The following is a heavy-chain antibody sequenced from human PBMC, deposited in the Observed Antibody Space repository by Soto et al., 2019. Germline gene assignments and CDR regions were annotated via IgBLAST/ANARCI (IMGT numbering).Heavy chain of an antibody. J-gene: IGHJ3*02. CDR1: GFTFSRYW. Sequence: TGGSLRLSCAAAGFTFSRYWMSWVRQAPGKGLELVANIKGDGGEIYYVDSVKGRFTISRDNAKNSLYLQMNSLRVEDTAVYYCASLIKYAWHGDAFDIWGQGTMVTVSS. D-gene: IGHD2-8*01. V-gene: IGHV3-7*01. CDR2: IKGDGGEI. CDR3: ASLIKYAWHGDAFDI.